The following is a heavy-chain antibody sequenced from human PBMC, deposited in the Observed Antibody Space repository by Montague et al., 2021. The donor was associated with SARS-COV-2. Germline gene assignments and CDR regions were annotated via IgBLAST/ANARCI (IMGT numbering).Heavy chain of an antibody. CDR1: RGSFHIFS. CDR3: ARDPHDYGWFDP. Sequence: SETLSLTCAVYRGSFHIFSWGWIRQSPEKGLEWIGEIDHRGNTNYNPSLKSRVTISVDTSKNQFSLNLTSVTAADTAVYYCARDPHDYGWFDPWGQGTLVTVSS. CDR2: IDHRGNT. D-gene: IGHD4-17*01. J-gene: IGHJ5*02. V-gene: IGHV4-34*01.